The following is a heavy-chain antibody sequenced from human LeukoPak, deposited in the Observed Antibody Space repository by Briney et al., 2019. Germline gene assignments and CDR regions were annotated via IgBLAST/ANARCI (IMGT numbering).Heavy chain of an antibody. CDR3: AKVGKDGYNSYYFDY. J-gene: IGHJ4*02. CDR1: GFPFSSYA. Sequence: GGSLRLSCAASGFPFSSYAMSWVRQAPGKGLEWVSAISGSGGSTYYADSVKGRFTISRDNSKNTLYLQMNSLRAEDTAVYYCAKVGKDGYNSYYFDYWGQGTLVTVSS. V-gene: IGHV3-23*01. D-gene: IGHD5-24*01. CDR2: ISGSGGST.